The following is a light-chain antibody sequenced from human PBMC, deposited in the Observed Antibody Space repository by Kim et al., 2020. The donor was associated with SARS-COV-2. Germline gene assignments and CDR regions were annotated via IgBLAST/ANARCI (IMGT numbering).Light chain of an antibody. Sequence: QSVLTQPPSVSGAPGQRVTISCTGSNSNIGAGFGIHWYQQVPGTAPKLLIYGNNNRPSGVPDRFSGSKSGTSASLAITGLQAEDEADYYCQSYDSSLTSSVFGGGTQLTVL. CDR3: QSYDSSLTSSV. CDR2: GNN. CDR1: NSNIGAGFG. J-gene: IGLJ3*02. V-gene: IGLV1-40*01.